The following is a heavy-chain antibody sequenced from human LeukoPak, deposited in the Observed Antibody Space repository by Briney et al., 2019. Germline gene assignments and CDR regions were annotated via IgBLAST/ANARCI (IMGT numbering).Heavy chain of an antibody. CDR3: ARDLEQVTTT. V-gene: IGHV3-53*01. J-gene: IGHJ4*02. Sequence: PRGSLRLSCAASGFPVSSNYMSWVRQAPGKVLEWVSVIYSGGSTYYADSVKGRFTISRDNSKNTLYLQMNSLRAEDTAVYYCARDLEQVTTTWGQGTLVTVSS. D-gene: IGHD4-17*01. CDR2: IYSGGST. CDR1: GFPVSSNY.